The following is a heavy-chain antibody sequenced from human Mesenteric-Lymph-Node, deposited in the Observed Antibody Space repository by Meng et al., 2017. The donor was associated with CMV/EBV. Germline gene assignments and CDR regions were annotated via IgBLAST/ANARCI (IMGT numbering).Heavy chain of an antibody. CDR2: ISYDGSHK. J-gene: IGHJ6*02. Sequence: GGSLRLSCAASGFTFNSYAVHWVRQAPGKGLEWVAVISYDGSHKFYADSVKGRFTISGDNSKNTLYLQMNSLSAEDTAVYYCARDFWSGYGHFYYYYGIDVWGQGTTVTVSS. V-gene: IGHV3-30-3*01. D-gene: IGHD3-3*01. CDR1: GFTFNSYA. CDR3: ARDFWSGYGHFYYYYGIDV.